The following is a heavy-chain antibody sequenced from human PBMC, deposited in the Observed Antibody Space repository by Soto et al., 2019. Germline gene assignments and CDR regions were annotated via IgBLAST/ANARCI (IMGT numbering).Heavy chain of an antibody. CDR2: IWYDGSNK. CDR3: ARAGYSNYVLDY. CDR1: GFTFSSYG. V-gene: IGHV3-33*01. J-gene: IGHJ4*02. Sequence: QVQLVESGGGVVQPGRSLRLSCAASGFTFSSYGMHWVRQAPGKGLEWVAVIWYDGSNKYYADSVKGRFTIPRDNSKNTLYLQMNSLRAEDTAVYYCARAGYSNYVLDYWGQGTLVTVSS. D-gene: IGHD4-4*01.